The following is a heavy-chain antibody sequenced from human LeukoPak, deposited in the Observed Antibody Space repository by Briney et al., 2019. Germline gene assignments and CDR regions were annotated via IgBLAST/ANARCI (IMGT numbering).Heavy chain of an antibody. CDR1: GGTFSSYA. J-gene: IGHJ6*02. CDR3: ASGRKEGYYGMDV. CDR2: NIPILGIA. V-gene: IGHV1-69*04. Sequence: ASVKVSCKACGGTFSSYAISWVRQAPGQGLEWMGRNIPILGIANYAQKFQGRVTITADKSTSTAYMELSSLRSEDTAVYYCASGRKEGYYGMDVWGQGTTVTVSS.